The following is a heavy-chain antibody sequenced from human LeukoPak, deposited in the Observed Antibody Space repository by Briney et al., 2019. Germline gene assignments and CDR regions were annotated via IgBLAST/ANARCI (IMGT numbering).Heavy chain of an antibody. D-gene: IGHD2-15*01. CDR2: INHSGST. Sequence: SETLSLTCAVYGGSFSGYYWSWIRQPPGKGLEWIGEINHSGSTNYNPSLKSRVTISVDTPKNQFSLKLSSVTAADTAVYYCARGGLYPHYWGQGTLVTVSS. V-gene: IGHV4-34*01. CDR1: GGSFSGYY. J-gene: IGHJ4*02. CDR3: ARGGLYPHY.